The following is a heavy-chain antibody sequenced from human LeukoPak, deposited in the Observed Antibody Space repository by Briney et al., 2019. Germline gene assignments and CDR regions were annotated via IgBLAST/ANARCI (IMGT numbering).Heavy chain of an antibody. CDR1: GFTFDDYA. V-gene: IGHV3-9*01. J-gene: IGHJ4*02. D-gene: IGHD6-13*01. Sequence: GGSLRLSCVASGFTFDDYAMHWVRQAPGKGLEWVSGISWNGDIIGYADSVKGRFTISRDNSKNMLYLQMNSLRAEDTAVYYCAGGRAAAGTPLLGYWGQGTLVTVSS. CDR2: ISWNGDII. CDR3: AGGRAAAGTPLLGY.